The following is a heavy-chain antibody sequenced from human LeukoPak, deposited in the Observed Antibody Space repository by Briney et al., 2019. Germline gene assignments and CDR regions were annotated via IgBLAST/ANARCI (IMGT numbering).Heavy chain of an antibody. CDR1: DGSVSGYY. D-gene: IGHD6-13*01. J-gene: IGHJ3*02. CDR2: IYSDGSS. V-gene: IGHV3-53*01. CDR3: ARVLGQQLGGWAFDI. Sequence: ETLSLTCAVYDGSVSGYYWSWIRQPPGKGLVWVSRIYSDGSSYTADSVKGRFTTSRDNSKNTLYLQMNSLRAEDTAVYYCARVLGQQLGGWAFDIWGQGTMVTVSS.